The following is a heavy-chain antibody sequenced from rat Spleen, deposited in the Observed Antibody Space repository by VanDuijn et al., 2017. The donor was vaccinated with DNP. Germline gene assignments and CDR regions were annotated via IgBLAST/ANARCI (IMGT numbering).Heavy chain of an antibody. CDR1: GFTFSNYD. CDR2: ITSGRGST. D-gene: IGHD1-11*01. CDR3: AREGIPIDY. J-gene: IGHJ2*01. V-gene: IGHV5-25*01. Sequence: EVQLVETGGGSVQPGRSLKLSCVASGFTFSNYDMAWVRQAPGRGLGWIASITSGRGSTSYPDSVKGRFTVSRDNAKSTLYLQMDSLRSEDTATYYCAREGIPIDYWGQGVMVTVSS.